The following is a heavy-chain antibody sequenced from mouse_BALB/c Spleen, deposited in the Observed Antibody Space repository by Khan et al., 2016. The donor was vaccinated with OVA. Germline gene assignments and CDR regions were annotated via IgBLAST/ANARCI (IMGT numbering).Heavy chain of an antibody. V-gene: IGHV2-2*02. D-gene: IGHD2-4*01. CDR1: GFSLTTYG. CDR2: IWSGGST. J-gene: IGHJ3*01. Sequence: QVQLKQSGPGLVQPSQSLSITCTVSGFSLTTYGVHWVRQSPGKGLEWLGVIWSGGSTDYNAAFISRLSISKDNSKSQVFFKMNSLQANDTAIHYSARNYDYDEGLAYWGQGTLVTVSA. CDR3: ARNYDYDEGLAY.